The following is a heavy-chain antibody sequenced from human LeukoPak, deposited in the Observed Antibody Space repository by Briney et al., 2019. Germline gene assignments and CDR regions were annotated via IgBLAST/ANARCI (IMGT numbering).Heavy chain of an antibody. Sequence: ASVKVSCKASGYTFTSYYMHWVRQAPGQGLEWMGIINPSGGSTSYAQKFQGRVTMTRDMSTSTVYMELSSLRSEDTAVYYCARAGPYSSGWLRSGYYYYYMDVWGKGTTVTVSS. D-gene: IGHD6-19*01. CDR1: GYTFTSYY. V-gene: IGHV1-46*01. CDR2: INPSGGST. J-gene: IGHJ6*03. CDR3: ARAGPYSSGWLRSGYYYYYMDV.